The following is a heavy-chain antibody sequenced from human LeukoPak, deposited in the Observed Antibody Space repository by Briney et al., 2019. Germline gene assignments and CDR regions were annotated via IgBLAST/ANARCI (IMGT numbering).Heavy chain of an antibody. CDR2: ISANGDST. J-gene: IGHJ4*02. CDR1: GFSFSTYG. CDR3: AKDRGY. V-gene: IGHV3-23*01. Sequence: GGSLRLSCTASGFSFSTYGMSWVRQAPGKGLEWVSGISANGDSTYYADSVRGRFTISRDNSKETLFLQVDSVRAEDAAIYYCAKDRGYWGQGTLVTVYS.